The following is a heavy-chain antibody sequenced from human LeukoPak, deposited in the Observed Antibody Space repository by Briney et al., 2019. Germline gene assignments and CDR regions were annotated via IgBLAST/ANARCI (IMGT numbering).Heavy chain of an antibody. CDR3: AKPPPDSSSWLFDY. CDR2: ISANGGST. V-gene: IGHV3-23*01. D-gene: IGHD6-13*01. J-gene: IGHJ4*02. Sequence: PGGSLILSCAASGFTFSTYVMSWVRQAPGKGLEWVSTISANGGSTYYTDSVKGRFTISRDNSKNTLYLQMNSLRAEDTAVYYCAKPPPDSSSWLFDYWGQGTLVTVSS. CDR1: GFTFSTYV.